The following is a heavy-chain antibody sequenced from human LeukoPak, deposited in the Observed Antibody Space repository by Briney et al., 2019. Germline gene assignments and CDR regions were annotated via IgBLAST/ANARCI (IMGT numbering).Heavy chain of an antibody. CDR3: ARDIAAAGTFDY. D-gene: IGHD6-13*01. CDR1: GYTFTGYY. J-gene: IGHJ4*02. Sequence: ASMKVSCKASGYTFTGYYLHWVRQAPGQGLEYMGWINPKTGGTYYEQKFQGRVTMTRDMAITTAYMEMSSLKSDDTAVFYCARDIAAAGTFDYWGQGTLVTVSS. V-gene: IGHV1-2*02. CDR2: INPKTGGT.